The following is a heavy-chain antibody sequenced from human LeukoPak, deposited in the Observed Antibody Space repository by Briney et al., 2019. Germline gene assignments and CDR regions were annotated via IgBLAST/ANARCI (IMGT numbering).Heavy chain of an antibody. CDR1: GGSISSYY. CDR3: ARGGIAARPEGYYYYMDV. Sequence: SETLSLTCTVSGGSISSYYWSWIRQPPGKGLEWIGRIYTSGSTNYNPSLKSRVTMSVDTSKNQFSLKLSSVTAADTAVYYCARGGIAARPEGYYYYMDVWGKGTTVTVSS. V-gene: IGHV4-4*07. CDR2: IYTSGST. J-gene: IGHJ6*03. D-gene: IGHD6-6*01.